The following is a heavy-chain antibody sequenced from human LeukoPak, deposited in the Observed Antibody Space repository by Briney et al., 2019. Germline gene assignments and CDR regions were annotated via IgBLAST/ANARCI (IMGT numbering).Heavy chain of an antibody. Sequence: ASVKVSCKASGYTFTSNYMHWVRQAPGQGLEWMGIINPTDGSTSYAQRFQGRVTLTRDTSTSTVYMELSSLRSEDTAVYYCARALSIATTGTWGGRRLDYFDYWGQGTLVTVSS. D-gene: IGHD6-13*01. CDR1: GYTFTSNY. V-gene: IGHV1-46*01. J-gene: IGHJ4*02. CDR2: INPTDGST. CDR3: ARALSIATTGTWGGRRLDYFDY.